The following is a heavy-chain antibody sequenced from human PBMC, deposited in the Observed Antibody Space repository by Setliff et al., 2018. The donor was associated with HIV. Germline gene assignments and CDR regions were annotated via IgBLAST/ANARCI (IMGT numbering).Heavy chain of an antibody. CDR1: AASVGTGAYY. CDR3: ARGLRTSLVFFDS. Sequence: PSETLSLTCNASAASVGTGAYYWSWIRQSPGKGLVWLGYLYYSGSIDYNPSLKTRVSISIDMSKNQFSLKMSSVTAADTAVYFCARGLRTSLVFFDSWGQGILVTVSS. V-gene: IGHV4-61*08. D-gene: IGHD2-8*01. CDR2: LYYSGSI. J-gene: IGHJ4*02.